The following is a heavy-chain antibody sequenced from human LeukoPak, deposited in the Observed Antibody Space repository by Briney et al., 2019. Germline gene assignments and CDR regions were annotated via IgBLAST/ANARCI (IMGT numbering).Heavy chain of an antibody. J-gene: IGHJ4*02. D-gene: IGHD6-13*01. CDR3: AKGSQYSSSWSDY. V-gene: IGHV3-23*01. CDR1: GITFSSYA. Sequence: GGSLRLSCAASGITFSSYAVSWVRQAPGKGLEWVSAIIGSGGTTDYADSVKGRFTISRDNSRNTLYLQMNSLRAEDTAVYYCAKGSQYSSSWSDYWGQGTLVTVSS. CDR2: IIGSGGTT.